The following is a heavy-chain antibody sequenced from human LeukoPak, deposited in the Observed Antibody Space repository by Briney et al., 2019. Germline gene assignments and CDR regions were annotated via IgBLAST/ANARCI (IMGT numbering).Heavy chain of an antibody. J-gene: IGHJ4*02. CDR1: GGSFSGYY. Sequence: SETLSLTCAVYGGSFSGYYWSWIRQPPGKGLEWIAEINHSGSTNYNPSLKSRVTISVDTSKNQFSLKLSSVTAADTAVYYCASLSLRFLEWLSDTADDYWGQGTLVTVSS. CDR2: INHSGST. D-gene: IGHD3-3*01. CDR3: ASLSLRFLEWLSDTADDY. V-gene: IGHV4-34*01.